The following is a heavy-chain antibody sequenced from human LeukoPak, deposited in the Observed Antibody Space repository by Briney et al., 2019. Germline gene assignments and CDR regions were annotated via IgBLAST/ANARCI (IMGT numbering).Heavy chain of an antibody. D-gene: IGHD2-21*01. CDR1: GGSFSSYY. CDR2: IYYSGST. V-gene: IGHV4-59*01. J-gene: IGHJ4*02. Sequence: NSSETLSLTCAVYGGSFSSYYWSWIRQPPGKGLEWIGYIYYSGSTNYNPSLKSRVTISVDTSKKQFSLKLRSVTAEDTAVYYCAREGYSGSDFDSWGQGTLVTVSS. CDR3: AREGYSGSDFDS.